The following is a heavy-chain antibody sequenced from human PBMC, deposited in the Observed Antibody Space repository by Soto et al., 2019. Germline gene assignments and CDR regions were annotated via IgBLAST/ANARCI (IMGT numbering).Heavy chain of an antibody. CDR3: ARDSSGFDY. D-gene: IGHD6-19*01. Sequence: ETLSLTCAVYGGSFSGYYWSWIRQPPGKGLEWIGEINHSGSTNYNPSLKSRVTISVDTSKNQFSLKLSSVTAADTAVYYCARDSSGFDYWGQGTLVTVSS. V-gene: IGHV4-34*01. J-gene: IGHJ4*02. CDR1: GGSFSGYY. CDR2: INHSGST.